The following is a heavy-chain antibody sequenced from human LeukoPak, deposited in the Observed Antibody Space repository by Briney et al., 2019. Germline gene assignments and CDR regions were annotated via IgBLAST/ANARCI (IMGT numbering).Heavy chain of an antibody. CDR2: IKSKTECGTT. CDR1: GFTFSNAW. D-gene: IGHD1-26*01. Sequence: GGSLRLSCAGSGFTFSNAWMSGVRQAPGKGGEGVGSIKSKTECGTTDYAAPVTGRFTISRDDSKNTLYLQMNSLKTEDTAVYYCTTSIRTSGFDYWGQGTLVTVSS. V-gene: IGHV3-15*01. CDR3: TTSIRTSGFDY. J-gene: IGHJ4*02.